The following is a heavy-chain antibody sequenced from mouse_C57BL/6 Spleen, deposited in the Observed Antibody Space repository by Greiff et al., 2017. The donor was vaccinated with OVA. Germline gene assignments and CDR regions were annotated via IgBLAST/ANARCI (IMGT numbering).Heavy chain of an antibody. D-gene: IGHD2-4*01. V-gene: IGHV3-6*01. CDR1: GYSITSGYY. CDR3: AREGGIYYDYDVDAY. J-gene: IGHJ3*01. CDR2: ISYDGSN. Sequence: EVQPQESGPGLVKPSQSLSLTCSVTGYSITSGYYWNWIRQFPGNKLEWMGYISYDGSNNYNPSLKNRISITRDTSKNQFFLKLNSVTTEDTATYYCAREGGIYYDYDVDAYWGQGTLVTVSA.